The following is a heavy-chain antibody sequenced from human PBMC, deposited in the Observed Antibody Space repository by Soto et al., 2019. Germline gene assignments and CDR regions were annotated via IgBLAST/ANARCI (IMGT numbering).Heavy chain of an antibody. Sequence: PGGSLRLSCAASGFTFSSCAMAWVRQAPGTGLEWVSGISGGGYTTYYTDSVKGRFTISRDNSKDTLYLQVNSLRAEDTAVYYGATQAGYSSDTFDYWGQGTVVTVSS. CDR2: ISGGGYTT. CDR3: ATQAGYSSDTFDY. CDR1: GFTFSSCA. V-gene: IGHV3-23*01. J-gene: IGHJ4*02. D-gene: IGHD6-19*01.